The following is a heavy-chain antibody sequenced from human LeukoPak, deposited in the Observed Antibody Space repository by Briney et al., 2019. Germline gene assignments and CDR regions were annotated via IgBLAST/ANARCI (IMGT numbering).Heavy chain of an antibody. D-gene: IGHD2-21*02. Sequence: GSLRLSCGASWFTFSSYGMNWVRQAPGKGLEWVSSISSGGRSIDLADSVKGRFTISRDNAKNSLYLQMNSLRAEDTAVYFCARDYLYCGGDCFVDSWGQGTLVTVSS. J-gene: IGHJ5*01. V-gene: IGHV3-21*01. CDR2: ISSGGRSI. CDR1: WFTFSSYG. CDR3: ARDYLYCGGDCFVDS.